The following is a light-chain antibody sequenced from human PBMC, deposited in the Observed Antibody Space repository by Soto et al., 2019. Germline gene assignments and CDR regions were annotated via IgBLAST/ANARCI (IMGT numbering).Light chain of an antibody. CDR3: VLYMTSGLRV. J-gene: IGLJ3*02. V-gene: IGLV8-61*01. CDR1: SGSVSTSDY. Sequence: QAVVTQEPSISVSPGGTVTLTCGLNSGSVSTSDYPSWYQQTPGQAPRTLIYGTDTRSSGVPDRFSGSIVGNKAALTITGAQAEDESDYYCVLYMTSGLRVFGGGTKLTGL. CDR2: GTD.